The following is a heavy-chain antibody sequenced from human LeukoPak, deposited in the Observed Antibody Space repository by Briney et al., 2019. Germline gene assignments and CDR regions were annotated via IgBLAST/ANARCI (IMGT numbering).Heavy chain of an antibody. Sequence: GGSLRLSCAASGFTVSSNYMSWVRQAPGKGLEWVSVIYSGGSTYYADSVKGRFTISRDNSKNTLYLQMNSLRAEDTAVYYCASDRPYVVHAFDIWGQGTMVTVSS. D-gene: IGHD2-15*01. CDR1: GFTVSSNY. CDR2: IYSGGST. V-gene: IGHV3-66*01. J-gene: IGHJ3*02. CDR3: ASDRPYVVHAFDI.